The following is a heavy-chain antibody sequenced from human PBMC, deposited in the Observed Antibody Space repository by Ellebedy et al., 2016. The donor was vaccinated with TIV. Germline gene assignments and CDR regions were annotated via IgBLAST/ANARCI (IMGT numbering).Heavy chain of an antibody. V-gene: IGHV3-30*18. CDR2: ISYDGSTE. Sequence: GESLKISCAASGFTFSNCGMHWVRQAPGKGLEWVAVISYDGSTEYYADSVKGRFTISRDNSKNTLYLQMNSLRPEDTAIYYCAKVNTTMVTVFSYIENWGQGTLGTVAS. CDR1: GFTFSNCG. D-gene: IGHD5-18*01. J-gene: IGHJ4*02. CDR3: AKVNTTMVTVFSYIEN.